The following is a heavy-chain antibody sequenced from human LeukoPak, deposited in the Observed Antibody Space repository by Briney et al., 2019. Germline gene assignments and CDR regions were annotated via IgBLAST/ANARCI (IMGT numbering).Heavy chain of an antibody. D-gene: IGHD5-24*01. CDR2: ISANSRAV. V-gene: IGHV3-11*01. CDR1: GFSLNDYY. J-gene: IGHJ1*01. Sequence: GGSLRLSCAGSGFSLNDYYVNWLRQAPGKGLEWISYISANSRAVNYADSVKGRFTMSRDYAKNSVYLEMTGLRGEDTGLYYCARVHNTIFWGQGILVTVPS. CDR3: ARVHNTIF.